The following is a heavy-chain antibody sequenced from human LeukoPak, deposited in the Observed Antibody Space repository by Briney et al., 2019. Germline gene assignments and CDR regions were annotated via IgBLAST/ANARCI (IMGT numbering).Heavy chain of an antibody. J-gene: IGHJ3*02. CDR1: GFTVSNNY. CDR2: IYSGGST. V-gene: IGHV3-66*01. CDR3: ARVSAAARPARAFDI. Sequence: PGGSLRLSCAASGFTVSNNYMSWVRQAPGKGLEWVSVIYSGGSTNYADSVKGRFTISRDNSKNTLYLQMNSLRAEDTAVYYCARVSAAARPARAFDIWGQGTMVTVSS. D-gene: IGHD6-13*01.